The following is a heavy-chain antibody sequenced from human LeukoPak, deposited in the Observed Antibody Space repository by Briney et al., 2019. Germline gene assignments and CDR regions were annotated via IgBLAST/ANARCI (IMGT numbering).Heavy chain of an antibody. J-gene: IGHJ4*02. CDR1: GDSISNTRYH. V-gene: IGHV4-39*02. CDR3: AREIVSSVES. Sequence: SETLSLTCTVSGDSISNTRYHWGWIRQPPGKGLEWIGSIYYSGATYYNPSLKRRVTISVDTSRNHFSLKLSSVTAADTAVYHCAREIVSSVESWGQGSLVTVSS. CDR2: IYYSGAT. D-gene: IGHD6-6*01.